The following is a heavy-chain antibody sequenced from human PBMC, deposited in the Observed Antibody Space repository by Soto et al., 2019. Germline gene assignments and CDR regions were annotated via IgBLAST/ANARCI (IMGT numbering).Heavy chain of an antibody. Sequence: GGSLRLSCAASGFTFRDYAMSWVRQAPGRGLEWVSGVSNSGSSTYYADSVKGRFTISRDNSKNTLYLQMNSLRAEDTAVYHCAKHSRETTTCCGEDWGQGTRVTVS. V-gene: IGHV3-23*01. J-gene: IGHJ4*02. CDR1: GFTFRDYA. CDR3: AKHSRETTTCCGED. D-gene: IGHD2-2*01. CDR2: VSNSGSST.